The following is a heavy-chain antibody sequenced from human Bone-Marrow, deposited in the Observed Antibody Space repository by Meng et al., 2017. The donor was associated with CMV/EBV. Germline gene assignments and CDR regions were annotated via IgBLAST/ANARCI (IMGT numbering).Heavy chain of an antibody. CDR2: ISYDGSNK. CDR3: ARDHSITTIAAAGLARDYYYYGMDV. J-gene: IGHJ6*02. D-gene: IGHD6-13*01. CDR1: GFTFSSYA. Sequence: GESLKISCAASGFTFSSYAMHWVRQAPGKGLEWVAVISYDGSNKYYADSVKGRFTISRDNSKNPLYLQMNSLRAEDTAVYYCARDHSITTIAAAGLARDYYYYGMDVWGQGTTVTVSS. V-gene: IGHV3-30-3*01.